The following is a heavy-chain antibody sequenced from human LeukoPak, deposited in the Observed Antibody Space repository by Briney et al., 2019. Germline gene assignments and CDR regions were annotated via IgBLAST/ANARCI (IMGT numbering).Heavy chain of an antibody. Sequence: PGGSLRLSCAASGFTFNIYAMSWVRQAPGKGLEWVSSITSSGAGTFYADSVNDRFTISRDNSKNTLYLRMSRLRAEDTAVYYCAKDRPNYHESNGHYYRPNGDYWGQGTLVTVSS. J-gene: IGHJ4*02. CDR2: ITSSGAGT. D-gene: IGHD3-22*01. CDR1: GFTFNIYA. V-gene: IGHV3-23*01. CDR3: AKDRPNYHESNGHYYRPNGDY.